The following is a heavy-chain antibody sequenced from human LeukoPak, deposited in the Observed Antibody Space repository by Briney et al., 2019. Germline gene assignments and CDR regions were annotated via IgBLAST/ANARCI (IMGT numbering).Heavy chain of an antibody. V-gene: IGHV1-2*02. J-gene: IGHJ4*02. CDR1: GYTFTSYY. D-gene: IGHD1-26*01. Sequence: ASVKVSCKASGYTFTSYYMHWVRQAPGQGLEWMGWINPNSGGTNYAQKFQGRVTMTRDTSISTAYMELSRLRSDDTAVYYCARALELLSVFDYWGQGTLVTVSS. CDR2: INPNSGGT. CDR3: ARALELLSVFDY.